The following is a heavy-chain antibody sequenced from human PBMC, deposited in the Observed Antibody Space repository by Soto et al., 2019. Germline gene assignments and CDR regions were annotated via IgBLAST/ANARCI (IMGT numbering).Heavy chain of an antibody. CDR2: IYYSGST. CDR3: ARRAKLRFLEWSVLHYSDY. Sequence: SETLSLTCTVSGGSLSSSSYYWGWIRQPPGKGLEWIGSIYYSGSTYYNPSLKSRVTISVDTSKNQFSLKLSSVTAADTAVYYCARRAKLRFLEWSVLHYSDYWGQGTLVTVSS. J-gene: IGHJ4*02. V-gene: IGHV4-39*01. D-gene: IGHD3-3*01. CDR1: GGSLSSSSYY.